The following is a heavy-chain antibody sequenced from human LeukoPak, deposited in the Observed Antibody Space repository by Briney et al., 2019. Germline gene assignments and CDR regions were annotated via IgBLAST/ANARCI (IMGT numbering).Heavy chain of an antibody. D-gene: IGHD1-1*01. V-gene: IGHV4-39*01. J-gene: IGHJ4*02. Sequence: SETLSLTCTVSGGSIRSSSYYWGWIRQPPGKGLEWIGSMYYSGSTYYNPSLKSRVTMSVDTSKNQFSLKLSSVTAADTAVYYCARRVERRRYYFDYWGQGTLVTVSS. CDR1: GGSIRSSSYY. CDR3: ARRVERRRYYFDY. CDR2: MYYSGST.